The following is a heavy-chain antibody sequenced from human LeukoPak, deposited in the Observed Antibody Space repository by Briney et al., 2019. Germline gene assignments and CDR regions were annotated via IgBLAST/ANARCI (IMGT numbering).Heavy chain of an antibody. D-gene: IGHD2-2*01. CDR1: GGSISSSSYY. Sequence: SETLSLTCTVSGGSISSSSYYWGWIRQPPGKGLEWIGSIYYSGSTYYNPSLKSRVTISVDTSKNQLSLKLSSVTAADTAVYYCASTVPAAIDAFDIWGQGTMVTVSS. CDR2: IYYSGST. CDR3: ASTVPAAIDAFDI. V-gene: IGHV4-39*01. J-gene: IGHJ3*02.